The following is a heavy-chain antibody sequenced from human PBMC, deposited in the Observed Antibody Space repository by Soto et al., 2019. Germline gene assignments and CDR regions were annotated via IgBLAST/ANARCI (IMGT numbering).Heavy chain of an antibody. J-gene: IGHJ3*02. CDR3: ARGNSGWYNAFDI. Sequence: GGSLRLSCAASGFTLTMNWVRQAPGKGLEWVSYISSSSSTIYYADSVKGRFTISRDNAKNSVYLQMNSLRAEDTAVYYCARGNSGWYNAFDIWXQGTLVTVSS. V-gene: IGHV3-48*01. CDR2: ISSSSSTI. D-gene: IGHD6-13*01. CDR1: GFTLT.